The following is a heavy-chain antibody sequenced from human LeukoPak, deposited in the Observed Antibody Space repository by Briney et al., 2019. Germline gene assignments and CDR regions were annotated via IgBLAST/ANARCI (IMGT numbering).Heavy chain of an antibody. D-gene: IGHD2-2*01. CDR3: AKDQGSYCSSTSCYQTQ. V-gene: IGHV3-23*01. Sequence: LTSGTLSLTCAVSGGSISSSNWWSWVRQAPGKGLEWVSAISGSGGSTYYADSVKGRFTISRDNSKNTLYLQMNSLRAEDTAVYYCAKDQGSYCSSTSCYQTQWGQGTLVTVSS. J-gene: IGHJ4*02. CDR1: GGSISSSN. CDR2: ISGSGGST.